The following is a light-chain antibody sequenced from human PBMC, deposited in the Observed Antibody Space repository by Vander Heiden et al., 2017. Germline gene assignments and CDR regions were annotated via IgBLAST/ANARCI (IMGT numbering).Light chain of an antibody. V-gene: IGLV3-25*03. CDR2: KAG. CDR3: QSADSSGTYHWV. CDR1: ALPKHY. J-gene: IGLJ3*02. Sequence: SSELTQPPSVSVSPGQTARTTCSGDALPKHYAYWYQQQPGQAPLLVASKAGTRHSGIPERFSGSSSGTTVTLTISGVQAEDEADYYCQSADSSGTYHWVFGGGTKLTVL.